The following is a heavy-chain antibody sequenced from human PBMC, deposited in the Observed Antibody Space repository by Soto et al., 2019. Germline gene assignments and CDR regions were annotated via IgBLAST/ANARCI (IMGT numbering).Heavy chain of an antibody. CDR1: GDTFNFYS. D-gene: IGHD3-10*01. V-gene: IGHV1-69*04. CDR2: VNPILSMS. Sequence: QVQLVQSGTEVKRPGSSVNVSCKASGDTFNFYSINWVRQAPGLGLEWMGRVNPILSMSNYAQRFQGRVTMTADKSPSTAYMELSGLRSDDTAIYYCATSYGSGYRAFDYWGQGALVTVSS. CDR3: ATSYGSGYRAFDY. J-gene: IGHJ4*02.